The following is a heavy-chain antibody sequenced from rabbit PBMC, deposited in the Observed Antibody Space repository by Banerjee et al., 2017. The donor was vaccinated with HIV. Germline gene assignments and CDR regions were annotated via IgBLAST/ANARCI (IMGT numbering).Heavy chain of an antibody. D-gene: IGHD6-1*01. CDR2: NYVGSVSGST. CDR1: GFSFSGSYF. Sequence: QEQLEESGGDLVKPEGSLTLTCTASGFSFSGSYFVCWVRQAPGKRPEWIACNYVGSVSGSTYYASWVNGRFTISSDNAQNTLYLQLNSLTAADTATYFCASLSYTYGYVGYTYAPLGAMDLWGPGTLVTVS. CDR3: ASLSYTYGYVGYTYAPLGAMDL. V-gene: IGHV1S45*01. J-gene: IGHJ3*01.